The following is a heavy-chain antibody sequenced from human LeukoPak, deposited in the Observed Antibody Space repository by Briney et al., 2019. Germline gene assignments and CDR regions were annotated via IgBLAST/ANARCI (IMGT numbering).Heavy chain of an antibody. CDR2: INPNSGGT. CDR3: ARDTLFGRDYYGSGSSADYFDY. V-gene: IGHV1-2*02. D-gene: IGHD3-10*01. CDR1: GYTFTGYY. J-gene: IGHJ4*02. Sequence: ASVKVSCKASGYTFTGYYMHWVRQAPGQGLEWMGWINPNSGGTNYAQKFQGRVTMTRDTSISTAYMELSRLRSDDTAVYYCARDTLFGRDYYGSGSSADYFDYWGQGTLVTVSS.